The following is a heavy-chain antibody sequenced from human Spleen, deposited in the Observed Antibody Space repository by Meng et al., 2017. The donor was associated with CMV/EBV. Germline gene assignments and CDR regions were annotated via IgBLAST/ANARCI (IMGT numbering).Heavy chain of an antibody. CDR2: ISWNSITK. D-gene: IGHD5-18*01. CDR3: ARGGLGSRGYSYLEY. CDR1: GFTFDDYA. V-gene: IGHV3-9*01. J-gene: IGHJ4*02. Sequence: SLKISCAASGFTFDDYAMHWVRQAPGKGLEWVSGISWNSITKEYADSVKGRFTISRDNAKNSLYLQMNSLRAEDTAVYYCARGGLGSRGYSYLEYWGQGTLVTVSS.